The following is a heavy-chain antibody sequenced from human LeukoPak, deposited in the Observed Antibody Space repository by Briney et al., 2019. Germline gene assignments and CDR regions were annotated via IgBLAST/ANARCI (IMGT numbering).Heavy chain of an antibody. Sequence: ASVKVSCKASGYTFTGYYMHWVRQAPGQGLEWMGWINPNSGNTGYAQKFQGRVTMTRNTSISTAYMELSSLRSEDTAVYYCARAPELLWFGESDLNWFDPWGQGTLVTVSS. V-gene: IGHV1-8*02. J-gene: IGHJ5*02. D-gene: IGHD3-10*01. CDR1: GYTFTGYY. CDR2: INPNSGNT. CDR3: ARAPELLWFGESDLNWFDP.